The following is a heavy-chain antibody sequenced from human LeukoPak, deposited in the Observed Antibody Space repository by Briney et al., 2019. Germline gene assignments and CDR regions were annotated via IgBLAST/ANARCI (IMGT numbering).Heavy chain of an antibody. V-gene: IGHV4-30-4*01. CDR3: ARETLTTSRWFGP. J-gene: IGHJ5*02. D-gene: IGHD4-17*01. CDR1: GGSVSSGSYY. Sequence: SETLSLTCTVSGGSVSSGSYYWSWLRQPPGKGLEWIGYIYYSGSTYYNPSLKSRVTISVDTSKNQFSLKLSSVTAADTAVYYCARETLTTSRWFGPWGQGTLVTVSS. CDR2: IYYSGST.